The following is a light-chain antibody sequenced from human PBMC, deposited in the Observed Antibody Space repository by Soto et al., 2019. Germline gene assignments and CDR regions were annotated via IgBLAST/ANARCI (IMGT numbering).Light chain of an antibody. J-gene: IGKJ4*01. CDR1: QSVRSY. Sequence: EIVLTQSPATLGLSPGERATLSCRASQSVRSYLAWYQQKPGQAPRLLIYDASNRATGIPARFSGSGSGTDFSLTISSLEPEDFAVYYCQQRSNWPLTFGGGTKVEIK. CDR2: DAS. V-gene: IGKV3-11*01. CDR3: QQRSNWPLT.